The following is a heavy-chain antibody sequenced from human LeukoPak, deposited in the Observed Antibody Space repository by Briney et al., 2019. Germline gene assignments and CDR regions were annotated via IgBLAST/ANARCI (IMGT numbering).Heavy chain of an antibody. CDR3: AREVRSGGYYFDY. V-gene: IGHV4-59*12. D-gene: IGHD3-10*01. Sequence: SETLSLTCTVSGGSISSYYWSWIRQPPGKGLEWIGYIYHSGSTYYNPSLKSRVTISVDRSKNQFSLKLSSVTAADTAVYYCAREVRSGGYYFDYWGQGTLVTVSS. CDR1: GGSISSYY. J-gene: IGHJ4*02. CDR2: IYHSGST.